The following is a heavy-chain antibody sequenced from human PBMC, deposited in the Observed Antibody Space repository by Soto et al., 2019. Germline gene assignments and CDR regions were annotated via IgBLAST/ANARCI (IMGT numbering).Heavy chain of an antibody. CDR2: ISGSGGST. D-gene: IGHD2-2*02. CDR3: TKDLTKGNIVVVPAAITPIYYYYGMEV. V-gene: IGHV3-23*01. CDR1: GFTFSSYA. Sequence: PGGSLRLSCAASGFTFSSYAMSWVRQAPGKGLEWVSAISGSGGSTYYADSVKGRFTISRDNSKNTLYLQMNSLRAEDTAVYYCTKDLTKGNIVVVPAAITPIYYYYGMEVWGQGTTVTVPS. J-gene: IGHJ6*02.